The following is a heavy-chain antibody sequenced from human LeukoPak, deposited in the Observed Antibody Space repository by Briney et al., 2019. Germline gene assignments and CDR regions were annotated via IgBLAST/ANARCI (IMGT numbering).Heavy chain of an antibody. CDR1: GFTFSIYA. V-gene: IGHV3-33*08. J-gene: IGHJ5*02. CDR2: IWYDGSNK. CDR3: ARDRIAVAGTRTYNWFDP. D-gene: IGHD6-19*01. Sequence: GGSLRLSCAASGFTFSIYAMSWVRQAPGKGLEWVAVIWYDGSNKYYADSVKGRFTISRDNSKNTLYLQMNSLRAEDTAVYYCARDRIAVAGTRTYNWFDPWGQGTLVTVSS.